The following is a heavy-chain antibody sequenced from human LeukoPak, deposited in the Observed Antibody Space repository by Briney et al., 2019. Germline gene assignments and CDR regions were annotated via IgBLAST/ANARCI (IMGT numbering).Heavy chain of an antibody. CDR3: ARGSTAVTPHNWFDP. J-gene: IGHJ5*02. D-gene: IGHD4-23*01. V-gene: IGHV6-1*01. CDR2: TYYRSKWYN. Sequence: SQTLSLTCAISGDSVSGNSAAWNWIRQSPSRGLEWLGRTYYRSKWYNDYAVSVKSRITINPDTSKNQFSLQLNSVTPEDTAVYYCARGSTAVTPHNWFDPWGQGTLVTVSS. CDR1: GDSVSGNSAA.